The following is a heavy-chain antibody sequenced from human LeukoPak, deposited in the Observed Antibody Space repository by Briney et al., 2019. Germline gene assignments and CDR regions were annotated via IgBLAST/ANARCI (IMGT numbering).Heavy chain of an antibody. CDR2: ISYTVTS. CDR3: ARVGDWNDLVY. Sequence: SQTLSLTCTVSGGSISTYYWSWIRQPPGKGLEWIGYISYTVTSNYNPSLKSRVTISVDTSKNQFSLKLSSVTAADTAVYYCARVGDWNDLVYWGQGTLVTVSS. J-gene: IGHJ4*02. D-gene: IGHD1-1*01. V-gene: IGHV4-59*01. CDR1: GGSISTYY.